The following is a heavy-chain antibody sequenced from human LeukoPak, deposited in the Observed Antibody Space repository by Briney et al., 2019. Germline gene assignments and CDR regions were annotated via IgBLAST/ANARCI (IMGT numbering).Heavy chain of an antibody. CDR1: GLPIGDFA. CDR2: ISGDGVST. Sequence: GGSLRLSCVASGLPIGDFAMHWVRQAPGQGLEWVPLISGDGVSTFFADSVKGRFSISRDNSKNSLFLEMSSLRTEDTAMYYCARESGKFDYWGQGTLVAVSS. V-gene: IGHV3-43*02. J-gene: IGHJ4*02. CDR3: ARESGKFDY.